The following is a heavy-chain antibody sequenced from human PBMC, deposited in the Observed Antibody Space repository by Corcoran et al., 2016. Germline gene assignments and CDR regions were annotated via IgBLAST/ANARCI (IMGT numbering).Heavy chain of an antibody. CDR1: GYTFTSYY. CDR3: GRVEGDFNYGSGRGNYGMDV. V-gene: IGHV1-46*01. Sequence: QVQLVQSGAEVKKPGASVKVSCKASGYTFTSYYMHWVRQAPGQGLEWMGIINPSGGSTSYAQKFQGRVTMTRDTSTSTVYMELSSLRSEETAVYYCGRVEGDFNYGSGRGNYGMDVWGQGTTVTVSS. CDR2: INPSGGST. J-gene: IGHJ6*02. D-gene: IGHD3-10*01.